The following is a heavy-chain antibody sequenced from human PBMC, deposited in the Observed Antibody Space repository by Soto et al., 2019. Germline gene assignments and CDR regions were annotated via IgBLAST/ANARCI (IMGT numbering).Heavy chain of an antibody. CDR1: GYSFTSYW. J-gene: IGHJ3*02. CDR2: IYPGDSDT. D-gene: IGHD3-9*01. V-gene: IGHV5-51*01. Sequence: GESLKISCKGSGYSFTSYWIGWVRQMPGKGLEWMGSIYPGDSDTRYSPSFQGQVTISADKSISTAYLQWSSLKASDTAMYYCARGYDILPAYYKGPNAFDIWGQGTMVT. CDR3: ARGYDILPAYYKGPNAFDI.